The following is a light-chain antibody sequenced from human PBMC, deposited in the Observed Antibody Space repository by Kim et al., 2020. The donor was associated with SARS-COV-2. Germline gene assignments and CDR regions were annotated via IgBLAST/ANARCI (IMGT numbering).Light chain of an antibody. Sequence: VSPGERVTLSCRASQSVSSNLAWYQQRPGQAPTLIIFGASNRATGVPVRFSGSGSGTEFTLTISSLQSEDFAVYYCQQYNNWPPYTFGQGTKLEIK. V-gene: IGKV3-15*01. CDR3: QQYNNWPPYT. CDR1: QSVSSN. J-gene: IGKJ2*01. CDR2: GAS.